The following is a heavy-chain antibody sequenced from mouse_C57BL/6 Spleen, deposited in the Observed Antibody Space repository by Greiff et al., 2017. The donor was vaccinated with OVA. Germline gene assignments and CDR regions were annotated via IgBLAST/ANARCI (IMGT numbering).Heavy chain of an antibody. Sequence: VQLQQSGAELVKPGASVMISCKASGYAFSSYWMNWVKQRPGKGLEWIGQIYPGDGDTNYNGKFKGKATLTADKSSSTAYMQLSSLTSEDSAVYFCARWDYPYAMDYWGQGTSVTVSS. D-gene: IGHD2-4*01. J-gene: IGHJ4*01. CDR2: IYPGDGDT. CDR3: ARWDYPYAMDY. CDR1: GYAFSSYW. V-gene: IGHV1-80*01.